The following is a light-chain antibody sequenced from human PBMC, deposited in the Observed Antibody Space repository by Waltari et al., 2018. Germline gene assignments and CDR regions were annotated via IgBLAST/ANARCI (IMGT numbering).Light chain of an antibody. Sequence: DIHMTQSPSTLSASVGDRVTITCRASQTFGSWLAWYQQKPGKAPKALIYKASSLESGVPSRFSGSGSGTECTLTISSLQPDDFATYYCRQYYNYPYTFGQGTKLEIK. CDR1: QTFGSW. CDR2: KAS. J-gene: IGKJ2*01. CDR3: RQYYNYPYT. V-gene: IGKV1-5*03.